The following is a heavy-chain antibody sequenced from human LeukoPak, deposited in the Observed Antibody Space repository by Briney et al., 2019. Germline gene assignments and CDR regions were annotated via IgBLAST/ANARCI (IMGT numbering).Heavy chain of an antibody. J-gene: IGHJ4*02. CDR2: ISSSSSYI. V-gene: IGHV3-21*01. CDR1: GFTFSSYS. Sequence: PGGSLRLSCAASGFTFSSYSMNWVRQAPGKGLEWVSSISSSSSYIYYADSVKGRFTISRDNAKNSLYLQMNSLRAEDTAVYYCARFSMWQQLDFDYWGQGTLVTVSS. CDR3: ARFSMWQQLDFDY. D-gene: IGHD6-13*01.